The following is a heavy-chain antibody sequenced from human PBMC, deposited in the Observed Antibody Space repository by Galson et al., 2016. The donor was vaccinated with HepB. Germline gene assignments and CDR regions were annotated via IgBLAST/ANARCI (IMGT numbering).Heavy chain of an antibody. J-gene: IGHJ4*02. CDR1: GFALTNFS. D-gene: IGHD2-15*01. V-gene: IGHV3-21*01. Sequence: SLRLSCAASGFALTNFSMHWVRQAPGKGLEWVSSISIRSTYIYSADSVRGRFTISRDNAKSSLYLQMNNLRADDTAVYYCARGCLGGSCIDSWGQGTLVTVSS. CDR3: ARGCLGGSCIDS. CDR2: ISIRSTYI.